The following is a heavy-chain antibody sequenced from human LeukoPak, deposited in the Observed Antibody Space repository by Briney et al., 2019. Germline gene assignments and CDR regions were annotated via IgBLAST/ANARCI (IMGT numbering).Heavy chain of an antibody. Sequence: GGSLRLSCAASGFTFSSYAMHWVRQAPGKGLERVAVISYDGSNKYYADSVKGRFTISRDNSKNTLYLQMNSLRAEDTAVYYCARAPCSSTSCYARPFDYWGQGTLVTVSS. CDR2: ISYDGSNK. V-gene: IGHV3-30*04. D-gene: IGHD2-2*01. CDR3: ARAPCSSTSCYARPFDY. CDR1: GFTFSSYA. J-gene: IGHJ4*02.